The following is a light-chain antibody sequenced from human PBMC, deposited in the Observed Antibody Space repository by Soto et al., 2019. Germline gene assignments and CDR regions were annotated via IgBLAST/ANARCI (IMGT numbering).Light chain of an antibody. CDR2: EGS. Sequence: QSALTQPASVSGSPGQSITISCTGTSSDVGSYNLVSWYQQHPGKAPKLMIYEGSKRPSGVSNRFSGSESGNTASLTISGLQAEDEADYYCCSYAGSPWVFGGGTKLTVL. CDR3: CSYAGSPWV. V-gene: IGLV2-23*01. J-gene: IGLJ3*02. CDR1: SSDVGSYNL.